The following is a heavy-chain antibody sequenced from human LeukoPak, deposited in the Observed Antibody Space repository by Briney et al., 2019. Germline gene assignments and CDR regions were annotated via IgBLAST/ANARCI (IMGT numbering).Heavy chain of an antibody. V-gene: IGHV4-59*01. D-gene: IGHD6-19*01. Sequence: SETLSLTCTVSGGSISSYYWSWIRQPPGKGLEWIGYTYYSGSTNYNPSLKSRVTISVDTSKNQFSLKLSSVTAADTAVYYCARGRSSGWYGGVDFDYWGQGTLVTVSS. CDR3: ARGRSSGWYGGVDFDY. J-gene: IGHJ4*02. CDR2: TYYSGST. CDR1: GGSISSYY.